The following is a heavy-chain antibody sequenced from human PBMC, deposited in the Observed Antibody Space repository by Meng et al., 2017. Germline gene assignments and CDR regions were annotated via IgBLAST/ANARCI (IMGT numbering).Heavy chain of an antibody. V-gene: IGHV1-2*06. D-gene: IGHD3-10*01. Sequence: HVQLGEFGAEVKKPGAPVKFSCKASGYNLHGYYMHWVQQAPGQGLEWKGRINPNSGGTNYAQKFQGRVTMTRDTSISTAYMELSRLRSDDTAVYYCARMNYGSGSRRLDYWGQGTLVTVSS. CDR3: ARMNYGSGSRRLDY. J-gene: IGHJ4*02. CDR2: INPNSGGT. CDR1: GYNLHGYY.